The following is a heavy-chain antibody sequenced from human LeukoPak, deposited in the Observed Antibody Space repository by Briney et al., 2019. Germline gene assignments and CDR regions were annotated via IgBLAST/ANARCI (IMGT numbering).Heavy chain of an antibody. CDR2: ISSSSSSI. CDR1: GFTFSSYT. J-gene: IGHJ4*02. CDR3: ARDGLGLDY. D-gene: IGHD3-16*01. Sequence: PGGSLRLSCAASGFTFSSYTMNWVRQAPGKGLEWVSYISSSSSSIYYADSVKGRFTISRDNAKNSLYLQMNSLRAEDTAVYYCARDGLGLDYWGQETLVTVPS. V-gene: IGHV3-48*01.